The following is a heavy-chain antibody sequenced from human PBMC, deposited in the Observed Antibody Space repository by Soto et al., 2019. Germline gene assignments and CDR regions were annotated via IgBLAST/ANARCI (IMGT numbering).Heavy chain of an antibody. CDR3: ARSVAVPGAHIDY. V-gene: IGHV4-59*01. Sequence: PETLSLTCSVSGGSISGSYWSWIRQSPGKGLEWLGYVYYTGSTNYSPSLRSRVSISVDTSKNEFSLRLSSVTAADTAVYFCARSVAVPGAHIDYWGQGTQVTVSS. D-gene: IGHD6-19*01. CDR2: VYYTGST. J-gene: IGHJ4*02. CDR1: GGSISGSY.